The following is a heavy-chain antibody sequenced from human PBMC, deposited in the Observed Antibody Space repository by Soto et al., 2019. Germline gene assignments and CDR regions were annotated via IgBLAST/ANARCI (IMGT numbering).Heavy chain of an antibody. Sequence: SVKVSCKASGYTFTYRYLHWVRQAPGQALEWMGWITPFNGNTNYAQKFQDRVTITRDRSMSTAYMELSSLRSEDTAMYYCATGDYYYGMDVWGQGTTVTVSS. J-gene: IGHJ6*02. CDR3: ATGDYYYGMDV. CDR1: GYTFTYRY. CDR2: ITPFNGNT. V-gene: IGHV1-45*02.